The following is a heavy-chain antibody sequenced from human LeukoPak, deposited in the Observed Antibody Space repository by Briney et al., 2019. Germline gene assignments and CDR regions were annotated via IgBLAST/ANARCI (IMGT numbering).Heavy chain of an antibody. D-gene: IGHD1-1*01. CDR3: ARDPTEDFDY. CDR2: INHSGST. CDR1: GGSFSGYY. J-gene: IGHJ4*02. Sequence: SETLSLTCAVYGGSFSGYYWSCVRQPPGKGLEWGVEINHSGSTNYNPSLKSRVTISVATSNNQFSLRPSSATAADTAVYYCARDPTEDFDYWGQGTLVTVSS. V-gene: IGHV4-34*01.